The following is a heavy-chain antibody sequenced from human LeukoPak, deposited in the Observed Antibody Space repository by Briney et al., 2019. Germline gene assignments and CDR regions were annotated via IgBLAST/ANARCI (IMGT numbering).Heavy chain of an antibody. J-gene: IGHJ5*02. CDR1: GFTFSSYW. CDR2: INSDGSST. CDR3: ARVKVEMATIGWLDP. V-gene: IGHV3-74*01. D-gene: IGHD5-24*01. Sequence: GGSLRLSCAASGFTFSSYWMHWVRQAPGKGLVWVSRINSDGSSTSYADSVKGRFTISRDNSKNTLYLQMNSLRADDTAVYYCARVKVEMATIGWLDPWGQGTLVTVSS.